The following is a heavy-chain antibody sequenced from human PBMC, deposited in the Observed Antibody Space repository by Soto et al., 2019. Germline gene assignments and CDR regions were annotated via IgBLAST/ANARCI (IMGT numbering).Heavy chain of an antibody. CDR3: ARLGNPLGELYCDY. CDR2: INHSGST. V-gene: IGHV4-34*01. D-gene: IGHD3-16*01. Sequence: QVQLQQWGAGLLKPSETLSLTCAVYGGSFSGYYWSWIRQPPGKGLEWIGEINHSGSTNYNPSLKSRVTISVDTSKNQFSLKLSSVTAADTAVYYCARLGNPLGELYCDYWGQGTLVTVSS. CDR1: GGSFSGYY. J-gene: IGHJ4*02.